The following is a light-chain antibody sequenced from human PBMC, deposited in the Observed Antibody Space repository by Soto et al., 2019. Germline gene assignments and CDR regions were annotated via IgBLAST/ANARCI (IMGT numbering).Light chain of an antibody. J-gene: IGKJ1*01. CDR3: QQYVRSPPSWT. CDR2: DAS. V-gene: IGKV3-20*01. Sequence: ETVLTQSPGTLSLSPGERATLSCWASQSVSSSYLAWYQQKPGQAPRLLIYDASSRATGIPDRFSGSGSGTDFTLTISRLEPEDFAVYYCQQYVRSPPSWTFGQGTKVEIK. CDR1: QSVSSSY.